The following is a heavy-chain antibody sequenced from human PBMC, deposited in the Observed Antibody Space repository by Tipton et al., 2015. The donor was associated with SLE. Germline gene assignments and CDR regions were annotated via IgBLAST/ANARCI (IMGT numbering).Heavy chain of an antibody. D-gene: IGHD3-3*01. Sequence: LRLSCPVSGGSISSSSYYWGWIRQPPGKGLEWIGSIYYSGSTYYNPSLKSRVTISGETSNTQFSLKLSSVTAADTAVYYCAGLRFLEWLSLYYFDYWGQGTLVTVSS. CDR1: GGSISSSSYY. J-gene: IGHJ4*02. CDR2: IYYSGST. V-gene: IGHV4-39*01. CDR3: AGLRFLEWLSLYYFDY.